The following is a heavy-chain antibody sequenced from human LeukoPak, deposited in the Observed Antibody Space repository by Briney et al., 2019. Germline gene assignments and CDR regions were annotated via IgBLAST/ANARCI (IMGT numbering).Heavy chain of an antibody. CDR1: GFTFSSYA. Sequence: PGGSLRLSCAASGFTFSSYALSWVRQAPGKGLEWASGISGSGYSTNYADSVKGRFTISRDNSKNTLYLQMNSLRAEDTAVYYCAKEAGYSGYDYPDYWGQGTLVSVSS. J-gene: IGHJ4*02. CDR3: AKEAGYSGYDYPDY. V-gene: IGHV3-23*01. CDR2: ISGSGYST. D-gene: IGHD5-12*01.